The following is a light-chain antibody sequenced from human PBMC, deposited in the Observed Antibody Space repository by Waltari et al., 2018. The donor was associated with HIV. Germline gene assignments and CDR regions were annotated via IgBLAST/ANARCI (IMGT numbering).Light chain of an antibody. CDR1: TFETGIFDF. Sequence: HSALTQPASVSGSPGQSVTISCGGTTFETGIFDFVSWYQQHPGRAPRLILFGVSSRSSGVASRFSGSKSGDTASLTISGLQAEDEAYYYCASHTAFDCLMFGGGTKLTVL. V-gene: IGLV2-14*01. J-gene: IGLJ3*02. CDR2: GVS. CDR3: ASHTAFDCLM.